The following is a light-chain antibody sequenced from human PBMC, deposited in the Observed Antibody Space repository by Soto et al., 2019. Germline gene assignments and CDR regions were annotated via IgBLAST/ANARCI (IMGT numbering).Light chain of an antibody. J-gene: IGLJ2*01. CDR3: SSYTSSSTLEV. Sequence: QSALTQPASVSGSPGQSITISCTGTSSDVGGYNYVSWYQQHPGKAPKLMIYEVSNRPSGVSNRFSGSKSDNTASLTISGLHAEDEADYYCSSYTSSSTLEVFGGGTKLTVL. CDR2: EVS. V-gene: IGLV2-14*01. CDR1: SSDVGGYNY.